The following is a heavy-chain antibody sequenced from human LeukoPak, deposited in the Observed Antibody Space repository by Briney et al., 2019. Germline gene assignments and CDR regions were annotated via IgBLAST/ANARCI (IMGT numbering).Heavy chain of an antibody. V-gene: IGHV3-23*01. J-gene: IGHJ4*02. CDR3: AKEPDYGDYFDY. CDR2: ISGSGGST. Sequence: GGSLSLSCAASGFTFRGYPMSWARQAPGKGLEWVSAISGSGGSTYYADSVKGRFTISRDNSKNTLYLQMNSLRAEDTAVYYCAKEPDYGDYFDYWGQGTLVTVSS. CDR1: GFTFRGYP. D-gene: IGHD4-17*01.